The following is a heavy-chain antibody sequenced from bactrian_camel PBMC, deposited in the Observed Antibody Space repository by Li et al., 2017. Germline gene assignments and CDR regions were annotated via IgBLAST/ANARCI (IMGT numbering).Heavy chain of an antibody. V-gene: IGHV3-2*01. CDR2: ISDDGTKT. CDR1: GITIRDCY. Sequence: HVQLVESGGGLVQPGGSLRLSCGTSGITIRDCYMSWVRQAPGKGLEWVASISDDGTKTYYPDSMKGRFTVSRDNAKSTLYLQMNNLKPEDTAMYYCAADPSFSCSRYCYGHQCVIGYSLKGQGTQVTVS. J-gene: IGHJ4*01. D-gene: IGHD3*01.